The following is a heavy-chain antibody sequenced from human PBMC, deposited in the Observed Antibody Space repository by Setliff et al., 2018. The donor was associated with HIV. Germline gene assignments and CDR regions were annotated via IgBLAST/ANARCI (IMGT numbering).Heavy chain of an antibody. CDR1: GFTFSTYA. CDR2: ISGSGGST. D-gene: IGHD3-22*01. J-gene: IGHJ4*02. V-gene: IGHV3-23*01. Sequence: GGSLRLSCAASGFTFSTYAMSWVRQAPGKGLEWVSGISGSGGSTYYADSVKGRFTISRDNSKNTLYLQMNSLRAEDTAVYYCAGSRGYFVEADWGQGTLVTVSS. CDR3: AGSRGYFVEAD.